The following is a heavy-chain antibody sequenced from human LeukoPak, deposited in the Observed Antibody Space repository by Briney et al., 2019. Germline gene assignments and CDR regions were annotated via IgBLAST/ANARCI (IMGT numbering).Heavy chain of an antibody. CDR1: GFTLSNYG. V-gene: IGHV3-30*18. D-gene: IGHD4-23*01. J-gene: IGHJ4*02. CDR3: AKDQDYGGNSPLGY. Sequence: PGGSLRLSCVASGFTLSNYGMHWVRQAPGKGLEWVAVISYDEGRIYYGDSVKGRFTVSRDNSKSTLYLQMKSLRAEDTAMYYCAKDQDYGGNSPLGYWGQGTLVTVSS. CDR2: ISYDEGRI.